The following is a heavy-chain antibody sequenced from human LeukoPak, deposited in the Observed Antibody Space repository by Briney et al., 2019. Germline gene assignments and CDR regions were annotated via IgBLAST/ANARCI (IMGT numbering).Heavy chain of an antibody. Sequence: SETLSLTCTVSGGSISTYYWSWIRQPAGKGLEWIGYIYYSGSTNYNYNPSLKSRVTISVDTSKNQFSLRLTSVTAADTAVYYCARRGYSYGPSGSFDFWGQGTLVTVSS. D-gene: IGHD5-18*01. V-gene: IGHV4-59*01. CDR3: ARRGYSYGPSGSFDF. CDR2: IYYSGSTNY. CDR1: GGSISTYY. J-gene: IGHJ4*02.